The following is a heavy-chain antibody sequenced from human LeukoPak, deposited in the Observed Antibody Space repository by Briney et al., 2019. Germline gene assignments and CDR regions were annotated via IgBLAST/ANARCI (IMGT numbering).Heavy chain of an antibody. V-gene: IGHV3-23*01. CDR2: ISGSGGST. CDR3: AKGRSRDGYNFGY. Sequence: GGSLRLSCAASGFTFSSYSMNWVRQAPGKGLEWVSAISGSGGSTYYADSVKGRFTISRDNSKNTLYLQMNSLRAEDTAVYYCAKGRSRDGYNFGYWGQGTLVTVSS. CDR1: GFTFSSYS. J-gene: IGHJ4*02. D-gene: IGHD5-24*01.